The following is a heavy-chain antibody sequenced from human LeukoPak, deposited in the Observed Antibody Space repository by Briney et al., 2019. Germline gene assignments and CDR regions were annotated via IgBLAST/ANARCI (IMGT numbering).Heavy chain of an antibody. CDR3: AVGSGSYYSYFDY. Sequence: PGGSLRLSCAASGFTFSSYGMHWVRQAPGKGLEWVAVIWYDGSNKYYADSVKGRFTISRDNSKNTLYLQMNSLRAEDTAVYYCAVGSGSYYSYFDYWGQGTLVTVSS. CDR1: GFTFSSYG. CDR2: IWYDGSNK. V-gene: IGHV3-33*01. D-gene: IGHD3-10*01. J-gene: IGHJ4*02.